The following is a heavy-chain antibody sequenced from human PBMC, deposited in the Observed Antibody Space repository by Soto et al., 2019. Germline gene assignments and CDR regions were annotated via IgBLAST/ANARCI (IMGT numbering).Heavy chain of an antibody. D-gene: IGHD3-10*01. J-gene: IGHJ6*03. CDR2: IYHSGST. V-gene: IGHV4-30-2*01. CDR3: ARDGITMVRGEYYYYYMDV. Sequence: SETLSLTCAVSGGSISSGGYSWSWIRQPPGKGLEWIGYIYHSGSTYYNPSLKSRVTISVDRSKNQFSLKLSSVTAADTAVYYCARDGITMVRGEYYYYYMDVWGKGTTVTVS. CDR1: GGSISSGGYS.